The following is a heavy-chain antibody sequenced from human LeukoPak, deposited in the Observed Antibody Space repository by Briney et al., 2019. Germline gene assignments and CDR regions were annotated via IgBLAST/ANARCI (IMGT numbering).Heavy chain of an antibody. V-gene: IGHV3-23*01. CDR3: AKDREKYSGSYHGFDY. CDR1: GFTSSSYA. Sequence: GGSLRLSCAASGFTSSSYAMSWVLQAPGKGLEWVSAISGSGGSTYYADSVKGRFTISRDNSKNTLYLQMNSLRAEDTAVYYCAKDREKYSGSYHGFDYWGQGTLVTVSS. D-gene: IGHD1-26*01. J-gene: IGHJ4*02. CDR2: ISGSGGST.